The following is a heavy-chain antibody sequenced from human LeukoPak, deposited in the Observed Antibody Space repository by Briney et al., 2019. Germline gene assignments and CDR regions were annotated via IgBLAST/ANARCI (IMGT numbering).Heavy chain of an antibody. CDR1: GYTFTDYY. J-gene: IGHJ4*02. D-gene: IGHD3-16*01. V-gene: IGHV1-2*02. CDR2: INPDSGDT. CDR3: AKENIIGGIVDGEDY. Sequence: ASVKVSCKASGYTFTDYYMHWVRQAPGQGLEWMGWINPDSGDTYYAQRFQGSITMTRDTSITTVCMELTRLTSDDTAVYYCAKENIIGGIVDGEDYWGQGTLVTVSS.